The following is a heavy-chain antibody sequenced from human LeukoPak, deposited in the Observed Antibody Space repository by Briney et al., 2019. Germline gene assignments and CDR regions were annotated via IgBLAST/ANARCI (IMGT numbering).Heavy chain of an antibody. CDR1: GFTFSSYG. V-gene: IGHV3-21*01. Sequence: GGSLRLSCAASGFTFSSYGMHWVRQAPGKGLEWVSCISSSNSYIYYADSVKSRFTISRDNAKNSLYLQMNSLRAEDTAVYYCARAASYYYYGMDVWGQGTTVTVSS. J-gene: IGHJ6*02. CDR3: ARAASYYYYGMDV. CDR2: ISSSNSYI. D-gene: IGHD2-15*01.